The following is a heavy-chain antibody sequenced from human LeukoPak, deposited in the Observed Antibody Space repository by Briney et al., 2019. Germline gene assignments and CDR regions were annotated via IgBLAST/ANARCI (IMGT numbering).Heavy chain of an antibody. CDR3: AKTILYYYDSSGYHH. Sequence: GGSLRLSCAASGFTFSSYAMSWVRQAPGKGLEWVSAISGSGGSTYYADSVKGRFTISRDNSKNTLYLQMNSLRAEDTAVYYCAKTILYYYDSSGYHHWGQGTLVTVSS. CDR2: ISGSGGST. D-gene: IGHD3-22*01. J-gene: IGHJ5*02. CDR1: GFTFSSYA. V-gene: IGHV3-23*01.